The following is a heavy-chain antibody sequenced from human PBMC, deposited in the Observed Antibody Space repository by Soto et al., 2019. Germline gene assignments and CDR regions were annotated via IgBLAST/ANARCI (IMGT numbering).Heavy chain of an antibody. D-gene: IGHD2-15*01. CDR2: ISGSGGST. J-gene: IGHJ4*02. Sequence: GGSLRLSCAASGFTFSSYAMSWVRQAPGKGLEWVSAISGSGGSTYYADSVKGRFTISRDNSKNTLYLQMNSLRAEDTCVYDCSKDLGGGSGFDYWGQGTLVTVSS. CDR1: GFTFSSYA. CDR3: SKDLGGGSGFDY. V-gene: IGHV3-23*01.